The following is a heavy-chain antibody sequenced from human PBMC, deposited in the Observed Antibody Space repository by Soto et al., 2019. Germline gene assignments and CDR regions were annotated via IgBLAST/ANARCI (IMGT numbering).Heavy chain of an antibody. D-gene: IGHD3-16*01. Sequence: TSETLSLTCDVSGVSISSGNWWSWVRQPPGKELEWIGEVYRDGRATYHPSLERRVTMSVDTSKHPFALRLSSVTVADTAVYYCAYLRGFTGYPGDWGQGTLVTVSS. CDR1: GVSISSGNW. CDR2: VYRDGRA. J-gene: IGHJ4*02. CDR3: AYLRGFTGYPGD. V-gene: IGHV4-4*02.